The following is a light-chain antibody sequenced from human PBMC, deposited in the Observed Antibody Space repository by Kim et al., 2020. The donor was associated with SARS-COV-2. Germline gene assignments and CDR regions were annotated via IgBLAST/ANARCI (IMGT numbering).Light chain of an antibody. CDR1: SSNIGSNY. CDR2: RNN. Sequence: GKRVTTPSSGSSSNIGSNYVYWYQQLPGTAPKLLIYRNNQRPSGVPDRFSGSKSGTSASLAISGLRSEDEADYYCAAWDDSLSGRVFGGGTQLTVL. J-gene: IGLJ3*02. CDR3: AAWDDSLSGRV. V-gene: IGLV1-47*01.